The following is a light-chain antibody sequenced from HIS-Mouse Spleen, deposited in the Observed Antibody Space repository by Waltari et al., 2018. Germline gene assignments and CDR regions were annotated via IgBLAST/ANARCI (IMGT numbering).Light chain of an antibody. CDR2: GAS. CDR3: QQYNNWPPRT. Sequence: EIVMTHSPATLSVSLGERATLSCRARQSVSSNLAWFQQKPGQAPRLLIYGASTRATGIPARFSGSGSVTEFTLTISSLQSEDFAVYYCQQYNNWPPRTFGQGTKVEIK. V-gene: IGKV3-15*01. CDR1: QSVSSN. J-gene: IGKJ1*01.